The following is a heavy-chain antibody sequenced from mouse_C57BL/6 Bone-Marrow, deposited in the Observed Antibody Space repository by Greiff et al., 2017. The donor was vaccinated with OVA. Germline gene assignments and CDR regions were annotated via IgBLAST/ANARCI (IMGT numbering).Heavy chain of an antibody. D-gene: IGHD2-3*01. J-gene: IGHJ4*01. CDR2: IRSKSNNYAT. CDR3: VRHEGLLREGAMDY. V-gene: IGHV10-1*01. Sequence: EVHLVESGGGLVQPKGSLKLSCAASGFSFNNYAMNWVRQAPGKGLEWVARIRSKSNNYATYYADSVKDRFTISRDDSESMLYLQMNNLKTEDTAMYYCVRHEGLLREGAMDYWGQGTSVTVSS. CDR1: GFSFNNYA.